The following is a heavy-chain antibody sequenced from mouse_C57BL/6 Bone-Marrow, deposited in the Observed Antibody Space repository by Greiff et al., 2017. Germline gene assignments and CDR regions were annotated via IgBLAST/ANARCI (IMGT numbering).Heavy chain of an antibody. CDR2: INPYNGGT. Sequence: EVQLQQPGAVLVKPGASVKMSCKASGYTFTDYYMNWVKQSHGKSLEWIGVINPYNGGTSYNQKFKGKATLTVDKSSSTAYMELNSLTSEDSAVYYGARSEGPAMDYWGQGTSVTVSS. V-gene: IGHV1-19*01. J-gene: IGHJ4*01. CDR3: ARSEGPAMDY. D-gene: IGHD3-3*01. CDR1: GYTFTDYY.